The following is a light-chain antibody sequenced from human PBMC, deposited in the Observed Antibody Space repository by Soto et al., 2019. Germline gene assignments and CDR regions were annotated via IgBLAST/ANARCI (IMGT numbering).Light chain of an antibody. J-gene: IGKJ1*01. V-gene: IGKV1-5*03. CDR2: KAS. CDR3: QQYDSYSLRT. Sequence: DIQMTQSPSTLSASVGDRVTITCRASQTITTSLAWYQQKPGKAPKLLIYKASSLESGVPSRFSGSGSGTEFTLTINSLQPDDFATYYCQQYDSYSLRTFGQGTRVEI. CDR1: QTITTS.